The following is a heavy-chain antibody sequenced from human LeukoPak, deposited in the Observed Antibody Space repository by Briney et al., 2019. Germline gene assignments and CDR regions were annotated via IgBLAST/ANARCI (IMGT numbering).Heavy chain of an antibody. V-gene: IGHV3-23*01. D-gene: IGHD5-18*01. CDR1: GFTFTDYA. CDR2: ISASGVST. CDR3: AKDGRGRYSYGSYFDY. J-gene: IGHJ4*02. Sequence: PGGSLRLSCAASGFTFTDYAMSWVRQAPGKGLEWVSAISASGVSTYYADSVKGRFTISRDNSKNTLYLQMNSLRAEDTALYYCAKDGRGRYSYGSYFDYWGQGILVTVSS.